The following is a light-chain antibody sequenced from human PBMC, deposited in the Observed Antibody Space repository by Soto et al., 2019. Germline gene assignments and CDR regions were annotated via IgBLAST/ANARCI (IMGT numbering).Light chain of an antibody. CDR2: GAS. CDR1: QSVSTH. Sequence: EIVMEQSPADMSVSPGERATLSCRASQSVSTHLAWYQQNPGQAPRLLISGASTRATGIPARFSGSGSGTEFSLTISSLQSEDFTVYYCQQYHDWPTFGQGTRLEIK. J-gene: IGKJ5*01. V-gene: IGKV3-15*01. CDR3: QQYHDWPT.